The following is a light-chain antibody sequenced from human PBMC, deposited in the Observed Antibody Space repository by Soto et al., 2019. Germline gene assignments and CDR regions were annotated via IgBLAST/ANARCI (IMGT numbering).Light chain of an antibody. J-gene: IGKJ2*01. CDR2: KAS. V-gene: IGKV1-5*03. CDR1: QSINRW. Sequence: DIQMTQSPSTLSASVGDRVTITCRASQSINRWLAWYQQKPGKAPKLLIYKASSLESGVPSRFSGGGIGTEFSLSISSLQPDDFVTYYCQQYSTYPYIFGQGTKVDIK. CDR3: QQYSTYPYI.